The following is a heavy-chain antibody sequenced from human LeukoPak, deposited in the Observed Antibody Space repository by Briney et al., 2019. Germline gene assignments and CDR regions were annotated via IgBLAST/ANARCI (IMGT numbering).Heavy chain of an antibody. CDR1: GYTFTNYG. V-gene: IGHV1-18*01. D-gene: IGHD3-10*01. CDR3: ARFDYSGNYYSRLVYYYHMDV. Sequence: ASXXVSCKASGYTFTNYGINWVRQAPGHGLEWMGWISVYSGNTNYAQKLQGRVTMTTETSTNTAYMELRSLISDDTAVYYCARFDYSGNYYSRLVYYYHMDVWGKGTTVTVSS. J-gene: IGHJ6*03. CDR2: ISVYSGNT.